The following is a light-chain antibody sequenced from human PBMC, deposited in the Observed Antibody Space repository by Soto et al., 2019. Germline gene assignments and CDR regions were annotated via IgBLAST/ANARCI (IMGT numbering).Light chain of an antibody. Sequence: QSVLTQPPSVSGAPGQRVTISCTGSSSNIGAGYDVHWYQQLPGTAPKLLIFRNNNRPSGVPDRFSDSKSGTSASLAITGLQAEDEADYYCQSYDSSLSAYVFATGTKVTVL. J-gene: IGLJ1*01. CDR2: RNN. CDR1: SSNIGAGYD. V-gene: IGLV1-40*01. CDR3: QSYDSSLSAYV.